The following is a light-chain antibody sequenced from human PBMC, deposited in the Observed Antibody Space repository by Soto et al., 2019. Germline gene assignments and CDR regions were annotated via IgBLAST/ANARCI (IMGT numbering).Light chain of an antibody. J-gene: IGKJ4*01. CDR3: QQYDNRLT. Sequence: DIQMTQSPSSLSTSVGDRVTITCQASQDIRNYLNWYQQKPGKAPKLLIYDASNLETGVPSRFRGSGSGTDFTFTISSLQPEDIGTYYWQQYDNRLTFGGGTKVEIK. V-gene: IGKV1-33*01. CDR1: QDIRNY. CDR2: DAS.